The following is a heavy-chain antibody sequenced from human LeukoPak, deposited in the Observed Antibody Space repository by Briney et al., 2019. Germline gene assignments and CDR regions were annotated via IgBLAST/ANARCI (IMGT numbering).Heavy chain of an antibody. CDR2: NTGSGVDT. D-gene: IGHD4-17*01. V-gene: IGHV3-23*01. J-gene: IGHJ4*02. Sequence: GGSLRLSCAASEFTFSSYAMSWVRQAPGKGLEWVSSNTGSGVDTNHADSVKGRFTISRDNSKNTLYLLMNSLRAEDTAVYHCAKGATVTSDYWGQGTLVTVSS. CDR3: AKGATVTSDY. CDR1: EFTFSSYA.